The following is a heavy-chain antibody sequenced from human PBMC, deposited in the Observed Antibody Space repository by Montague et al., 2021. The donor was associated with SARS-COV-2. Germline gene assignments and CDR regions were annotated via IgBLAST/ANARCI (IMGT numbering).Heavy chain of an antibody. J-gene: IGHJ4*02. CDR1: GGSFSGYY. CDR3: ARGPRQWLLRPPHYYYFDY. CDR2: INHSGST. D-gene: IGHD6-19*01. Sequence: SETLSLICAVYGGSFSGYYWSWIRQPPGKGLEWLGEINHSGSTNYNPSLKSRVTISVDTSKNQFSLKLSSVTAADTAVYYCARGPRQWLLRPPHYYYFDYWGQGTLVTVSS. V-gene: IGHV4-34*01.